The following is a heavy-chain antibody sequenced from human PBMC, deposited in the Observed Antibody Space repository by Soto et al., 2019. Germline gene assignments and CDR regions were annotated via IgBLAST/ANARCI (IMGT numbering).Heavy chain of an antibody. CDR1: GGSLSGYY. CDR2: INHGGSA. J-gene: IGHJ1*01. D-gene: IGHD6-13*01. CDR3: ARYSSSWSKYVQH. Sequence: VQLQQWGAGLLKSSETLSLTCAVYGGSLSGYYWSWIRQTPGKRLEWIGDINHGGSANYNPSLTSGVTCSLDPSKNQFSLKLSSVIAADTAVYYCARYSSSWSKYVQHWGRGTLVTVSS. V-gene: IGHV4-34*01.